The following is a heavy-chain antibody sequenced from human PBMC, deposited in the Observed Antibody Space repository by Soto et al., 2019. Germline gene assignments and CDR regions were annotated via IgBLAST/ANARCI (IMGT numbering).Heavy chain of an antibody. CDR3: AKDRDLMITFGGVIAIPRVYDY. D-gene: IGHD3-16*02. J-gene: IGHJ4*02. Sequence: GGSLRLSCAASGFTFSSYAMSWVRQAPGKGLEWVSAISGSGGSTYYADSVKGRFTISRDNSKNTLYLQMNSLRAEDTAVYYCAKDRDLMITFGGVIAIPRVYDYWGQGTLVTVSS. V-gene: IGHV3-23*01. CDR1: GFTFSSYA. CDR2: ISGSGGST.